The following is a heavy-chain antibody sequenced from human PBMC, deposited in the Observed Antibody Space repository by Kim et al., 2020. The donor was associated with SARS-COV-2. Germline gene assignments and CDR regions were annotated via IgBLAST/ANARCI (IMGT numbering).Heavy chain of an antibody. Sequence: YADSVKGRFTISRDNAKNSLYLQMNSLRDEDTAVYYCATSSGGVGGAFDIWGQGTMVTVSS. D-gene: IGHD6-19*01. J-gene: IGHJ3*02. V-gene: IGHV3-11*06. CDR3: ATSSGGVGGAFDI.